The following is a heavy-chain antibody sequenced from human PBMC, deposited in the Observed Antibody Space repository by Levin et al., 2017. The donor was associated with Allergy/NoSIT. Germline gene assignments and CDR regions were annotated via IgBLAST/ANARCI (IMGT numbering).Heavy chain of an antibody. D-gene: IGHD2-2*01. CDR2: ISAYNGNT. J-gene: IGHJ6*03. V-gene: IGHV1-18*01. CDR1: GYTFTSYG. CDR3: ARSVPDIVVVPAAMYYYYYMDG. Sequence: ASVKVSCKASGYTFTSYGISWVRQAPGQGLEWMGWISAYNGNTNYAQKLQGRVTMTTDTSTSTAYMELRSLRSDDTAVYYCARSVPDIVVVPAAMYYYYYMDGWGKGTTVTVSS.